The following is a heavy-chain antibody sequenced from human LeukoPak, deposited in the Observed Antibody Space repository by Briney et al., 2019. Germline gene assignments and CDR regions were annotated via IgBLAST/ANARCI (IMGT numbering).Heavy chain of an antibody. CDR3: ARQPYSSGWATQLDY. D-gene: IGHD6-19*01. CDR2: IYPGDSDT. CDR1: GYSFTSYW. V-gene: IGHV5-51*01. J-gene: IGHJ4*02. Sequence: GESLKISCEGSGYSFTSYWIAWVRQMPGKGLEWMGIIYPGDSDTRYGPSFQGQVTISVDKSINTAYLTWSSLEASDTAMYYCARQPYSSGWATQLDYWGQGTLVTVSS.